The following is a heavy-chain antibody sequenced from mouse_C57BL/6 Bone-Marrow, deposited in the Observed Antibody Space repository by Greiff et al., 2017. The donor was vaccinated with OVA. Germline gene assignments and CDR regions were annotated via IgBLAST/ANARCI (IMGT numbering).Heavy chain of an antibody. V-gene: IGHV14-4*01. CDR1: GFNIKDDY. CDR3: TTSPFAY. CDR2: IDPENGDT. Sequence: LVESGAELVRPGASVKLSCTASGFNIKDDYMHWVKQRPEQGLEWIGWIDPENGDTEYASKFQGKATITADTSSNTAYLQLSSLTSEDTAVYYCTTSPFAYWGQGTLVTVSA. J-gene: IGHJ3*01.